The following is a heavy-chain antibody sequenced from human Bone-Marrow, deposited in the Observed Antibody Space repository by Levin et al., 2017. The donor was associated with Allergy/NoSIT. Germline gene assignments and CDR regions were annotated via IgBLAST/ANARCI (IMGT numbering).Heavy chain of an antibody. D-gene: IGHD4-23*01. J-gene: IGHJ4*02. Sequence: NRGESLKISCKGSGYDFPYYWIAWVRQMPGKGLEWMGRIDPSDSYTNYSPSFQGHVTISADKSITTAYLQWSSLKASDSAMYYCARRAAGKVDYWGQGTLVTVSS. CDR2: IDPSDSYT. V-gene: IGHV5-10-1*01. CDR1: GYDFPYYW. CDR3: ARRAAGKVDY.